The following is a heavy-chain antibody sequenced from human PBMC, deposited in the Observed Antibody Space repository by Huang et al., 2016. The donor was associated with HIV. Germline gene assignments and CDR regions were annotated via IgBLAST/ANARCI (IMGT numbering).Heavy chain of an antibody. CDR3: ASLWMLGAYAFDI. CDR1: GGSFSGYY. J-gene: IGHJ3*02. V-gene: IGHV4-34*01. CDR2: INHSGST. D-gene: IGHD3-16*01. Sequence: QVQLQQWGAGLLKPSETLSLTCAVYGGSFSGYYWSWIRQPPGKGLEWIGEINHSGSTHYNPSLKSRLIRAVDTSKNQFALKLTSVNAADTAVYYCASLWMLGAYAFDIWGQGTMVTVSS.